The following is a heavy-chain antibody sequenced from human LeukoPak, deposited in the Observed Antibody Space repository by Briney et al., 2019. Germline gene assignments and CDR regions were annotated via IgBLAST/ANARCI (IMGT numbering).Heavy chain of an antibody. V-gene: IGHV3-23*01. J-gene: IGHJ4*02. Sequence: GGSLRLSCVASGVTLSNYAMSWVRQTPGKGLEWVSTISGSDGSTYYADSVKGRFTISRDNSKNTLYLQMNSLRAEDTAVYYCAKDEMATITGNFDFWGQGTLVTVSS. CDR2: ISGSDGST. CDR1: GVTLSNYA. D-gene: IGHD5-24*01. CDR3: AKDEMATITGNFDF.